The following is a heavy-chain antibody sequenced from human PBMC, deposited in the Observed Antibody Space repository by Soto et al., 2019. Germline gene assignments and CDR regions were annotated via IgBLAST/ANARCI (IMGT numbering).Heavy chain of an antibody. J-gene: IGHJ5*02. CDR3: AKGDNPGPKTGYAFDP. CDR2: TYFRSKWYN. CDR1: GDSVSSNTAS. Sequence: SQTLSLTCAISGDSVSSNTASWNWIRQSPSRGLEWLGRTYFRSKWYNDYAVSVKSRIIINPDTSNNQFSLQLNSVTPEDTAVYFCAKGDNPGPKTGYAFDPWGQGVMVTVSS. D-gene: IGHD5-12*01. V-gene: IGHV6-1*01.